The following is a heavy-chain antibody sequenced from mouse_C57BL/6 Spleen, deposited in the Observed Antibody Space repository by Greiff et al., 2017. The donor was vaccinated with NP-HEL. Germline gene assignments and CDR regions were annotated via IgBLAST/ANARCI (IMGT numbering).Heavy chain of an antibody. J-gene: IGHJ3*01. V-gene: IGHV1-42*01. Sequence: LVESGPELVKPGASVKISCKASGYSFTGYYMNWVKQSPEKSLEWIGDINPSTGGTTYNQKFKAKATLTVDKSSSTAYMQLKSLTSEDSAVYYCASGGSTLYAYWGQGTLVTVSS. D-gene: IGHD1-1*01. CDR3: ASGGSTLYAY. CDR1: GYSFTGYY. CDR2: INPSTGGT.